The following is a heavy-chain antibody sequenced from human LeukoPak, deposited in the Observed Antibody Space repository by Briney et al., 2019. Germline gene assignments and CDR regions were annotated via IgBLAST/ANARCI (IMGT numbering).Heavy chain of an antibody. CDR1: GYTFTGYY. J-gene: IGHJ4*02. Sequence: ASVKVSCKASGYTFTGYYMHWVRQAPGQGLEWMGWINPNSGGTNYAQKFQGRVTMTRDTSISTAYMELSRLRSDDTAVYYCASQASGSYFRRPEMAFGYWGQGTLVTVSS. V-gene: IGHV1-2*02. CDR3: ASQASGSYFRRPEMAFGY. D-gene: IGHD1-26*01. CDR2: INPNSGGT.